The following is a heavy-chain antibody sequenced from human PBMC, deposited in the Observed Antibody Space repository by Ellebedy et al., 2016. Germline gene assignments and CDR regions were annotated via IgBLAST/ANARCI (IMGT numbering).Heavy chain of an antibody. CDR1: GLYINAYN. V-gene: IGHV3-48*04. CDR2: ITTESTTT. J-gene: IGHJ4*02. D-gene: IGHD5-18*01. Sequence: GGSLRLSXSGPGLYINAYNMKWVRQPPGKGLEWLAYITTESTTTYYADSVKGRFTISRDNAKGALYLQLNSLMAEDTAVYYCARRRGYKGFDLWDIWGRGTLVTVSS. CDR3: ARRRGYKGFDLWDI.